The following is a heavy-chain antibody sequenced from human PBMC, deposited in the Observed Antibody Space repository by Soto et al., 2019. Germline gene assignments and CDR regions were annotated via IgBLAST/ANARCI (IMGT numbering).Heavy chain of an antibody. D-gene: IGHD6-19*01. CDR3: SRGLWQWLFGY. CDR2: TDPSGGVT. V-gene: IGHV1-46*03. CDR1: GYTFTSHY. J-gene: IGHJ4*02. Sequence: VQLVQSGAEVKKPGDSVMVSCRASGYTFTSHYMHWVRQAPGQGLEWMGMTDPSGGVTTYALQFQGRVTISRDTSTAPFYMELSSLITEDTAVYSCSRGLWQWLFGYCGQGTLVTVSS.